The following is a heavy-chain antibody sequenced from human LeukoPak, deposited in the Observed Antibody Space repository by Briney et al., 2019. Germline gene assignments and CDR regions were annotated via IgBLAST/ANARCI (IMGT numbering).Heavy chain of an antibody. CDR2: MHHSGSA. CDR3: ARLGGTARMDV. CDR1: GGSINCCH. D-gene: IGHD3-16*01. J-gene: IGHJ6*02. Sequence: SETLSLTCSVSGGSINCCHWIWMRQSPGKGLEWIGYMHHSGSASDNPSLKSRVTISLDTPKNQFSLKLSSVTAADTAVYYCARLGGTARMDVWGQGTTVTVS. V-gene: IGHV4-59*01.